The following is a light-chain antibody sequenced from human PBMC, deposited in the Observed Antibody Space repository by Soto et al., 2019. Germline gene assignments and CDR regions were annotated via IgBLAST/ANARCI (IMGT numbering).Light chain of an antibody. CDR1: QSISNY. J-gene: IGKJ1*01. CDR3: QQTYSSPET. CDR2: AAS. V-gene: IGKV1-39*01. Sequence: DIQMTQSPSSLSASVGDRVTITCRASQSISNYLNWFQQIPGNPPRLLIYAASTLQGGVPSRFSGRGSGTDVTLTISSLQPEDFATYYCQQTYSSPETFGQGTKVEI.